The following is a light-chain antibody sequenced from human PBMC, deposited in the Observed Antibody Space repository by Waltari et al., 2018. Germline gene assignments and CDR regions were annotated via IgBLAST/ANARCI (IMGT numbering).Light chain of an antibody. Sequence: QSALTQPRSVSGSPGHSINISCTGPNQDIGAFNYVPWYQHHPGKAPKPIIYDVSTRPSGVPDRFSGSKSGHTASLTISGLQAEDEATYYCSSYTGSYAFVIFGGGTEMTVL. CDR3: SSYTGSYAFVI. CDR1: NQDIGAFNY. CDR2: DVS. J-gene: IGLJ2*01. V-gene: IGLV2-11*01.